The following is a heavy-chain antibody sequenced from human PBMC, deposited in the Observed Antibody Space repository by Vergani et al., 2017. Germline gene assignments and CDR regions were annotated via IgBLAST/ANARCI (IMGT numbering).Heavy chain of an antibody. J-gene: IGHJ4*02. CDR3: AKDRYSSGWYPND. D-gene: IGHD6-19*01. CDR1: GFTFSSYW. Sequence: VQLVESGGGLVQPGGSLRLSCAASGFTFSSYWMSWVRQAPGKGLEWVANIKQDGSEKYYADSVKGRFTISRDNAKNSLYLQMNSLRAEDTALYYCAKDRYSSGWYPNDWGQGTLVTVSS. CDR2: IKQDGSEK. V-gene: IGHV3-7*03.